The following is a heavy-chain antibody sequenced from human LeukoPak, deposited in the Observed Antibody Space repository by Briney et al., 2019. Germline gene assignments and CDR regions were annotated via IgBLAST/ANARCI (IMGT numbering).Heavy chain of an antibody. V-gene: IGHV4-59*01. CDR1: GGSISSYY. Sequence: SETLSLTCTVSGGSISSYYWSWIRQPPGKGLEWIGYICYSGSTNYNPSLKSRVTISVDTSKNQFSLKLSSVTAADTAVYYCARDPEDYGSGSLWGQGTLVTVSS. J-gene: IGHJ4*02. CDR2: ICYSGST. D-gene: IGHD3-10*01. CDR3: ARDPEDYGSGSL.